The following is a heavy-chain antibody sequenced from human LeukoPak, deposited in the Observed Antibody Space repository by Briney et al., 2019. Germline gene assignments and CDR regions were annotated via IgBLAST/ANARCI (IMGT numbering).Heavy chain of an antibody. CDR2: ISAYNGNT. CDR3: ARSRITMVRGVIRDYHFDY. J-gene: IGHJ4*02. Sequence: ATVKVSCKASGYTFTSYGISWVRQAPGQGLEWMGWISAYNGNTNYAQKLQGRVTMTTDTSTSTAYMELRSLRSDDTAVYYCARSRITMVRGVIRDYHFDYWGQGTLVTVSS. D-gene: IGHD3-10*01. V-gene: IGHV1-18*01. CDR1: GYTFTSYG.